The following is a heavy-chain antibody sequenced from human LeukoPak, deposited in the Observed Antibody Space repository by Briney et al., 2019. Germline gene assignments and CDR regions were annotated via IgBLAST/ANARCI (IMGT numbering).Heavy chain of an antibody. J-gene: IGHJ5*02. Sequence: GGSLRLSCAASGFTFSSYGMHWVRQAPGKGLEWVAFIRYDGSNKYYADSVKGRFTISRDNSKNTLYLQMNSLRAEDTAVYYCAKRGGLSSLFDPWGQGTLVTVPS. CDR1: GFTFSSYG. CDR2: IRYDGSNK. V-gene: IGHV3-30*02. CDR3: AKRGGLSSLFDP. D-gene: IGHD2-15*01.